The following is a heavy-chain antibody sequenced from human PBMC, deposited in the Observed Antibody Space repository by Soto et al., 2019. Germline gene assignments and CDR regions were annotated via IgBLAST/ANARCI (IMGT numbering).Heavy chain of an antibody. Sequence: EVQLVESGGGLVQPGGSLRLSCAASGFTFSDHYMDWVRQAPGKGLEWVGRTRNKANSYTTEYAASVKGRFTISRDDSRNSLYLQMNSLKTEDTAVYYCARDLWSGYDYWGKGTLVTVSS. CDR3: ARDLWSGYDY. CDR1: GFTFSDHY. V-gene: IGHV3-72*01. J-gene: IGHJ4*02. D-gene: IGHD3-3*01. CDR2: TRNKANSYTT.